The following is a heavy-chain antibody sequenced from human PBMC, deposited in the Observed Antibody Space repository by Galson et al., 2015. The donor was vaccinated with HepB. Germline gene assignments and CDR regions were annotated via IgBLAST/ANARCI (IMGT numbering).Heavy chain of an antibody. CDR2: IYSSGNT. CDR1: GGSISGYF. V-gene: IGHV4-4*07. CDR3: ARGGSGWYCDYEYHGLDV. J-gene: IGHJ6*02. D-gene: IGHD6-19*01. Sequence: SETLSLTCAVSGGSISGYFWNWIRQPAGKGLEWIGRIYSSGNTNYNPSLQSRLTMSVDTSKNLFSLNLFFTTAADTAVYYCARGGSGWYCDYEYHGLDVWSQGSTVTISS.